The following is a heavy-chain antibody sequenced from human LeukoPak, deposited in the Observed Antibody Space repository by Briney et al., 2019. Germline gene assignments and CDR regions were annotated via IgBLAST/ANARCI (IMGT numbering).Heavy chain of an antibody. V-gene: IGHV1-69*04. CDR3: ASPPPSSGGSRGWLAP. J-gene: IGHJ5*02. CDR1: GGTFSSYA. D-gene: IGHD6-19*01. CDR2: IIPILGIA. Sequence: SVKVSCKASGGTFSSYAISWVRQAPGQGLEWMGRIIPILGIANYAQKFQGRVTITADKSTSTAYMELSSLRSEDTAVYYCASPPPSSGGSRGWLAPGGRGPRATVSS.